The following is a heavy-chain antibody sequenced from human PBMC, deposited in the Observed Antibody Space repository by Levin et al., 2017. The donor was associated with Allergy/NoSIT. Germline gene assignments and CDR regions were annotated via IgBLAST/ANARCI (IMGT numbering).Heavy chain of an antibody. CDR1: GFTFSSFG. CDR3: TKDVVFGTSSWSLDY. V-gene: IGHV3-30*18. CDR2: ISFDGSDK. J-gene: IGHJ4*02. Sequence: GGSLRLSCAASGFTFSSFGMHWVRQAPGKGLDWVAVISFDGSDKYYADSVKGRFTISRDNSKNRLFLQMNSLIAEDTALYYCTKDVVFGTSSWSLDYWGQGAQVTVSS. D-gene: IGHD6-13*01.